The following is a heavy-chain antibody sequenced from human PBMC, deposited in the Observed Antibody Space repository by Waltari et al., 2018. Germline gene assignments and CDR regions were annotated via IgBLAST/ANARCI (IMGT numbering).Heavy chain of an antibody. CDR1: GGSISSGSYY. Sequence: QVQLQESGPGLVKPSQTLSLTCTVSGGSISSGSYYWSWIRQPAGKGLEWIGRIYTSGSTNYNPSLKRRVTISVDTSKNQFSLKLSSVTAADTAVYYCARDLGRGLGYWGQGTLVTVSS. J-gene: IGHJ4*02. V-gene: IGHV4-61*02. CDR3: ARDLGRGLGY. CDR2: IYTSGST. D-gene: IGHD7-27*01.